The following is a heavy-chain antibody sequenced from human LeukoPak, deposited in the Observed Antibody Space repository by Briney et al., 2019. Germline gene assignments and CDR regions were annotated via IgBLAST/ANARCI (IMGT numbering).Heavy chain of an antibody. J-gene: IGHJ4*02. CDR2: IYSSGST. D-gene: IGHD5-12*01. V-gene: IGHV4-59*08. CDR3: ARHSGGYGIFDY. Sequence: SETLSLTCTVSGDSFTTYYWSWIRQPPGKGLEWIGYIYSSGSTNYNPSPKSRVTISIDTSKTQFSLNLTSVTAADTAVYYCARHSGGYGIFDYWGQGTLVTVSS. CDR1: GDSFTTYY.